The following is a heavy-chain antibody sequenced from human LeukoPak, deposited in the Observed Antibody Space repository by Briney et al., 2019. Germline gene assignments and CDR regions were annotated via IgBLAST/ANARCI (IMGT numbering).Heavy chain of an antibody. CDR1: GYTFTSYG. V-gene: IGHV1-18*01. J-gene: IGHJ3*02. CDR3: ARVGRYFDWMKRNDAFDI. CDR2: ISAYNGNT. Sequence: GASVKVSCKASGYTFTSYGSSWVRQAPGQGLEWMGCISAYNGNTNYAQKLQGRVTMTTDTSTSTAYMELRSLRSDDTAVYYCARVGRYFDWMKRNDAFDIWGQGTMVTVSS. D-gene: IGHD3-9*01.